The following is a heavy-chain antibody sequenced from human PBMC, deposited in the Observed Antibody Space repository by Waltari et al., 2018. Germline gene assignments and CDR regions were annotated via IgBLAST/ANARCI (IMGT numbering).Heavy chain of an antibody. D-gene: IGHD6-6*01. Sequence: EVKLLESGGALRQPGGSLRLSCAASGFIFSKDAMTWVRQAPGKGLWWVSAISANGFSTYYAESVKGRFTISRDNSGSMLYLQMDSLRVDDTATYYCAKGSRPSYNYGMDVWGQGTTVSVSS. CDR2: ISANGFST. V-gene: IGHV3-23*01. J-gene: IGHJ6*02. CDR3: AKGSRPSYNYGMDV. CDR1: GFIFSKDA.